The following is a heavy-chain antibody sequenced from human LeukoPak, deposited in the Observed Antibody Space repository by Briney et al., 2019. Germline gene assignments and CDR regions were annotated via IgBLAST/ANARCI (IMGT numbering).Heavy chain of an antibody. CDR2: ISSFSGTI. J-gene: IGHJ6*03. D-gene: IGHD1-26*01. Sequence: PGGSLRLSCVASGITFSSYSMNWVRQAPGKGLEWVSYISSFSGTINYADSVKGRFTISRDNAKNSLYLQMNSLRAEDTAVYYCARDPYSGNYGDYYYYYMDVWGKGTTVTISS. V-gene: IGHV3-48*01. CDR3: ARDPYSGNYGDYYYYYMDV. CDR1: GITFSSYS.